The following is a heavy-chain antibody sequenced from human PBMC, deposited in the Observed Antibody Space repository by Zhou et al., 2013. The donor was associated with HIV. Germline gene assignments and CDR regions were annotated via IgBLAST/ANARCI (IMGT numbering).Heavy chain of an antibody. D-gene: IGHD3-10*01. Sequence: QVHLVQSGAEMKKPGSSVRVSCKAAAGIFSNYGINWVRQAPGKGLSGWERSSLCLVKQTIRRSSRAESPLTADESTRTAYLEVTGLRSDDTAVYYCXRLTSTWDGEIVSWGQGNPWSPYSS. CDR1: AGIFSNYG. V-gene: IGHV1-69*12. CDR3: XRLTSTWDGEIVS. CDR2: SSLCLVK. J-gene: IGHJ4*02.